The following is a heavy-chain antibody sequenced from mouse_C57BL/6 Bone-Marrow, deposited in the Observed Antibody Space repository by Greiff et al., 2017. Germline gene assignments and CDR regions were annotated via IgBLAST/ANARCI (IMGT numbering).Heavy chain of an antibody. J-gene: IGHJ1*03. Sequence: QVQLQQPGAELVRPGSSVKLSCKASGYTFTSYWMDWVKQRPGHGLEWIGNIYPSDSDPHYNQQFKDKAPLTVDKSSSTAYMQLSSLTTEDSAVYYCARLEVSYYGSSYGYFDVGGTGTTVTVSS. CDR3: ARLEVSYYGSSYGYFDV. CDR2: IYPSDSDP. V-gene: IGHV1-61*01. D-gene: IGHD1-1*01. CDR1: GYTFTSYW.